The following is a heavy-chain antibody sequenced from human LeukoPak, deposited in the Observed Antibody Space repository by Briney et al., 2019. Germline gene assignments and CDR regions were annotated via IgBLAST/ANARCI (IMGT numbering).Heavy chain of an antibody. CDR2: IIPIFGTA. CDR3: ARETYSSGWFRSQLDP. D-gene: IGHD6-19*01. J-gene: IGHJ5*02. CDR1: RGTFSSYA. V-gene: IGHV1-69*13. Sequence: SVKVSCKASRGTFSSYAISWVRQAPGQGLEWMGGIIPIFGTANYAQKFQGRVTITADESTSTAYMELSSLRSEDTAVYYCARETYSSGWFRSQLDPWGQGTLVTVSS.